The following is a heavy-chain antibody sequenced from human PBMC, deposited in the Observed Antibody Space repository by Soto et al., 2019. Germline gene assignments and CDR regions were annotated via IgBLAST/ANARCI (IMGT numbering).Heavy chain of an antibody. V-gene: IGHV4-31*03. D-gene: IGHD2-2*01. CDR3: ARVGPLIVVVPAAVGKNWFDP. CDR2: IYYSGST. J-gene: IGHJ5*02. CDR1: VGSISSGGYY. Sequence: SETLSLTCTVSVGSISSGGYYWSWIRQHPGKGLEWIGYIYYSGSTYYNPSLKSRVTISVDTSKNQFSLKLSSVTAADTAVYYCARVGPLIVVVPAAVGKNWFDPWGQGTLVTVSS.